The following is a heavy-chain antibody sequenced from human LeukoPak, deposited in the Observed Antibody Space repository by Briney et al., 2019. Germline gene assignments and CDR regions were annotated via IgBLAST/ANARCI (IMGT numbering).Heavy chain of an antibody. CDR1: GGSNSSYY. J-gene: IGHJ3*02. Sequence: SETLSLTCTVSGGSNSSYYWSWIQQPPGKGPEWIGYIYYSGSTNYNPSLKSRVTISVDTSKNQFSLKLSSVTAADTAVYYCARHRTTVTTRYVAFDIWGQGTMVTVSS. CDR2: IYYSGST. CDR3: ARHRTTVTTRYVAFDI. V-gene: IGHV4-59*08. D-gene: IGHD4-17*01.